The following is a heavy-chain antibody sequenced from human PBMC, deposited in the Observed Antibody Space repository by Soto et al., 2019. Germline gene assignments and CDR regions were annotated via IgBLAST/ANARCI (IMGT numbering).Heavy chain of an antibody. CDR1: GFTFSSYG. CDR3: ARGGIFGVVIIPADDYYYYGMDV. D-gene: IGHD3-3*01. CDR2: IWYDGSNK. V-gene: IGHV3-33*01. Sequence: GGSLRLSCAASGFTFSSYGMHWVRQAPGKGLEWVAVIWYDGSNKYYADSVKGRFTISRDNSKNTLYLQMNSLRAEDTAVYYCARGGIFGVVIIPADDYYYYGMDVWGQGTTVTVSS. J-gene: IGHJ6*02.